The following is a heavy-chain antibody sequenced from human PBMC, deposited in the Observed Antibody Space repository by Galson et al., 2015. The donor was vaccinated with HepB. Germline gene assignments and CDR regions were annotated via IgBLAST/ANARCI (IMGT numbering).Heavy chain of an antibody. CDR2: ISYDGSNK. CDR1: GFTFSSYA. V-gene: IGHV3-30*09. CDR3: ARDHGNLYWYFDL. Sequence: SLRLSCAASGFTFSSYAMHWVRQAPGKGLEWVAVISYDGSNKYYADSVKGRFAISRDNSKNTLYLQMNSLRAEDTAVYYCARDHGNLYWYFDLWGRGTLVTVSS. D-gene: IGHD4-23*01. J-gene: IGHJ2*01.